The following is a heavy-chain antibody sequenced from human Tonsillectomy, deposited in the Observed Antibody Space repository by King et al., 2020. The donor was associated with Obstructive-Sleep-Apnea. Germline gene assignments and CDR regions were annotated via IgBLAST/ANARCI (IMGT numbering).Heavy chain of an antibody. Sequence: QLQESGPGLVKPSETLSLTCTVSGGSISSYYWSWIRQPPGKGLEWLGYIYYSGSTNYNPSLKSRVTISVDTSKNHFSLMLCPVTAADTPVYYCARHPPEWLRPKGDAFDIWGQGTMVTVSS. CDR3: ARHPPEWLRPKGDAFDI. J-gene: IGHJ3*02. D-gene: IGHD5-12*01. V-gene: IGHV4-59*08. CDR1: GGSISSYY. CDR2: IYYSGST.